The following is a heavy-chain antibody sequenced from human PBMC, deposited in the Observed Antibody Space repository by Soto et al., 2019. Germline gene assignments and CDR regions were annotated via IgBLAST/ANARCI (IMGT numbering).Heavy chain of an antibody. Sequence: EAQLLESGGDWAQPGGSLRLSCAASGFTFSSHGMSWVRQVPGKGLEWIAGLSRGGGTTYYADSVKGRFTISGDNSKNILDLIMNSLKVEDTALYYCAKDGQFRTDGFDVWGQGTMVTVSS. V-gene: IGHV3-23*01. J-gene: IGHJ3*01. CDR3: AKDGQFRTDGFDV. D-gene: IGHD1-1*01. CDR1: GFTFSSHG. CDR2: LSRGGGTT.